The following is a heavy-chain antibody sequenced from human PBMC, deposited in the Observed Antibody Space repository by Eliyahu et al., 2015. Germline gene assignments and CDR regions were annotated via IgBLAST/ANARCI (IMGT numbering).Heavy chain of an antibody. Sequence: RNYGMHWVRQAPGKGLEWVAAIWYDGSNKYYGDSVKGRFTISRDNSKNTLYLQMNSLRAEDTAVYYCARXGGXCSGGNCNYNGMDAWGQGTTVTVSS. J-gene: IGHJ6*02. CDR2: IWYDGSNK. CDR3: ARXGGXCSGGNCNYNGMDA. D-gene: IGHD2-15*01. CDR1: RNYG. V-gene: IGHV3-33*01.